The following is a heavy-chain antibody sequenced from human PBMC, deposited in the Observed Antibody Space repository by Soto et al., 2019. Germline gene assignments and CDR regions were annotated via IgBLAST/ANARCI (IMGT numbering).Heavy chain of an antibody. D-gene: IGHD2-2*01. J-gene: IGHJ4*02. Sequence: PGGSLRLSCEASGFTFSSYVMGWVLQAPGKGLEWVSVISPSGDSTYYGDSVKGRFTISRDNSKHTVYLQMNSLRAEDTAVYYCARRVYCISTTCSYYFDYWGQGTLVTVSS. V-gene: IGHV3-23*01. CDR3: ARRVYCISTTCSYYFDY. CDR1: GFTFSSYV. CDR2: ISPSGDST.